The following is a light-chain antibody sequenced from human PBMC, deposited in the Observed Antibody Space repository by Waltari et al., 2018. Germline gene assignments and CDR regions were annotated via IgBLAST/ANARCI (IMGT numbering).Light chain of an antibody. CDR1: SSDVAGYNY. CDR3: SSYTSSTYPVV. CDR2: EVT. V-gene: IGLV2-14*01. Sequence: QSALTQPASVSGSPGQSVTISCTGTSSDVAGYNYVSWYQQHPGNAPKPMIYEVTHRPSGVSNRFSGSKSGNTASLTISGLQAEDEADYYCSSYTSSTYPVVFGGGTKLTVL. J-gene: IGLJ2*01.